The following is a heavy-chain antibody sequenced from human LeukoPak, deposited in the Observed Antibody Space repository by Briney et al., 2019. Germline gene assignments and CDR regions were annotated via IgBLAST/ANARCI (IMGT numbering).Heavy chain of an antibody. CDR1: GGSISSYY. Sequence: SETLSLTCTVSGGSISSYYWSWVRQPAGKGLEWIGHIYASGVTKSNPSLKSRVTMSIDTSTNQFSLKVSSVTAADSAVYYCARAHATPASYYYAMDVWGLGTTVTVSS. CDR2: IYASGVT. V-gene: IGHV4-4*07. D-gene: IGHD2-15*01. CDR3: ARAHATPASYYYAMDV. J-gene: IGHJ6*02.